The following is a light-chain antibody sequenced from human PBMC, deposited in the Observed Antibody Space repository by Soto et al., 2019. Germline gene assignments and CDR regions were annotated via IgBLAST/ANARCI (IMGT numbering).Light chain of an antibody. V-gene: IGKV1-8*01. CDR1: QGISSY. Sequence: AIRMTQSPSSFSASTGDRVTITCRASQGISSYLAWYQQKPWKAPKLLNYAASTLQSGVPSRFSGSGSGIDFTLTISCLQSEDFATYYYQQYYSYPPAFGQGTKVEIK. CDR2: AAS. CDR3: QQYYSYPPA. J-gene: IGKJ1*01.